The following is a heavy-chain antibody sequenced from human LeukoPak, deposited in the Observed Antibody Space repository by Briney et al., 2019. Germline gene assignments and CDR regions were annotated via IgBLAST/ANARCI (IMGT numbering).Heavy chain of an antibody. CDR2: IYYSGST. V-gene: IGHV4-61*01. Sequence: SETLSLTCTVSGGSISSGSYYWSWIRQPPGKGLEWIGYIYYSGSTNYNPSLKSRVTISVDTSKNQFSLKLSSVTAADTAVYYCARDENSSGWYIPGYYYMDVWGKGTTVTVSS. D-gene: IGHD6-19*01. CDR3: ARDENSSGWYIPGYYYMDV. CDR1: GGSISSGSYY. J-gene: IGHJ6*03.